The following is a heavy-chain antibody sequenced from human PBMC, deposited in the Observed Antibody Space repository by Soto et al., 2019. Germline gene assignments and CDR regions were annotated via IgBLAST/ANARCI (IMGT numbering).Heavy chain of an antibody. D-gene: IGHD3-3*01. CDR2: ISGSGAST. Sequence: EVQLLESGGGLVQPGGSLRLSCAASGFTFSSYAMSWVRQAPGKGLEWVSAISGSGASTYYADSVKGRFTISRDNSKNTRYLQMNSLRAEDTAVYYCAKNGAYYDCWSGRFVGVFDIWGQGTMVTVSS. J-gene: IGHJ3*02. CDR3: AKNGAYYDCWSGRFVGVFDI. V-gene: IGHV3-23*01. CDR1: GFTFSSYA.